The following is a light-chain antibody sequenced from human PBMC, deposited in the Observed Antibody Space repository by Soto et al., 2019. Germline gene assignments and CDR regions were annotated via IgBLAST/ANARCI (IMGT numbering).Light chain of an antibody. V-gene: IGLV2-14*03. Sequence: QSALTQPASVSGSPGQSISISCTGTSSDVGRYNFVSWYQQRPGKAPKLIIYDVANRPSGISNRFSGSKSGNTASLTISGLQAEDEAYYYCSSYTGSPSPVYVFGTGTKVTVL. CDR3: SSYTGSPSPVYV. CDR1: SSDVGRYNF. J-gene: IGLJ1*01. CDR2: DVA.